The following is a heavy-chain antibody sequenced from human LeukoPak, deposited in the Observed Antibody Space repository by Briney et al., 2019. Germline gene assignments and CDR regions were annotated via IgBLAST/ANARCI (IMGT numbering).Heavy chain of an antibody. J-gene: IGHJ4*02. CDR1: GYTSTSYY. V-gene: IGHV1-46*01. Sequence: ASVKVSCKASGYTSTSYYIHWVRLAPGQGLEWMGIINPSGSSTHYAQKFQGRVTMTRDTSTSTVYMDLGNLRSEDTAVYYCARFAHVYSAYDYWGQGTLVTVSS. CDR2: INPSGSST. D-gene: IGHD5-12*01. CDR3: ARFAHVYSAYDY.